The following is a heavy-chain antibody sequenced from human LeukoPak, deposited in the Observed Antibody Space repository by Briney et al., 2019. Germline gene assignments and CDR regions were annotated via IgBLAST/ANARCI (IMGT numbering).Heavy chain of an antibody. Sequence: SETLSLTCTVSGYSISSGYYWGWIRQPPGKGPEWIGSIYESGSTYYNPSLKSRVTISVDTSKNQFSLRLSSVTAADTAVYYCARGRVYSSSWFDYWGQGTLVTVSS. D-gene: IGHD6-13*01. CDR2: IYESGST. CDR1: GYSISSGYY. V-gene: IGHV4-38-2*02. J-gene: IGHJ4*02. CDR3: ARGRVYSSSWFDY.